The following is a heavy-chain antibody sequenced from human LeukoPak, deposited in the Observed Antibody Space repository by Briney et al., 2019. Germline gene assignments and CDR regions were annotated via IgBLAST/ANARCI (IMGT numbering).Heavy chain of an antibody. Sequence: GASVKVSCKASGYTSTSYYMHWVRQAPGQGLEWMGIINPSGGSTSYAQKFQGRVTMARDTSTSTVYMELSSLRSEDTAVYYCARPIAAAGLFDYWGQGTLVTVSS. J-gene: IGHJ4*02. CDR2: INPSGGST. D-gene: IGHD6-13*01. CDR3: ARPIAAAGLFDY. CDR1: GYTSTSYY. V-gene: IGHV1-46*01.